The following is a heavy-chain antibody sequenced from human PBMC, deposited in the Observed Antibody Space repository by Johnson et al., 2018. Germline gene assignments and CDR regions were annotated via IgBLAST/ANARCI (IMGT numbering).Heavy chain of an antibody. Sequence: VQLQESGGGLVQPGRSLRLSCAASGLTFDEYAMHWVRQAPGKGLEWVSSIRWNSGYIDYADSVKGRFTISRDNAKNSLHLQMNSLSAEETALYSCAKDLKWRYVFDIWGQGTMVTVSS. CDR3: AKDLKWRYVFDI. J-gene: IGHJ3*02. V-gene: IGHV3-9*01. D-gene: IGHD2-15*01. CDR2: IRWNSGYI. CDR1: GLTFDEYA.